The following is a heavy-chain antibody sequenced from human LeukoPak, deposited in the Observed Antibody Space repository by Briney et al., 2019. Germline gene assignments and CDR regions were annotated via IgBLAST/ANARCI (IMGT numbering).Heavy chain of an antibody. Sequence: GRSLRLSCAASGFTFRSYGMHWVRQAPGKGLEWVAVISYDGSNKYYADAVKGRFTISRDNSKNTLYLQMNSLRAEDTAVYYCAKDQLTYYDTLTGYLYYYYDMDVWGQGTTVTVSS. CDR2: ISYDGSNK. CDR3: AKDQLTYYDTLTGYLYYYYDMDV. J-gene: IGHJ6*02. V-gene: IGHV3-30*18. D-gene: IGHD3-9*01. CDR1: GFTFRSYG.